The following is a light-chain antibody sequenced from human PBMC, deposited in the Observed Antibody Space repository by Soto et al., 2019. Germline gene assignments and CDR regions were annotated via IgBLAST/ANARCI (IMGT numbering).Light chain of an antibody. J-gene: IGLJ3*02. CDR3: AAWDDSLNGWV. V-gene: IGLV1-44*01. CDR1: SSNIGSKT. Sequence: QAVLTQPPSASGTPGQRVTISCSGSSSNIGSKTVNWYQQLPGTAPKLLIYMDNQRPSGGPDRFSGSKSGTSASLAISGLQPEDEADYFCAAWDDSLNGWVFGGGTKVTVL. CDR2: MDN.